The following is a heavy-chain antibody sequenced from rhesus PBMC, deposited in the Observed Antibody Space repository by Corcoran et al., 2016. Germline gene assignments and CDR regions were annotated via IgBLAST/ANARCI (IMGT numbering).Heavy chain of an antibody. V-gene: IGHV4-165*02. D-gene: IGHD6-13*01. J-gene: IGHJ4*01. Sequence: QVQLQESGPGLVKPSETLSLTCAVSGGSISGYYWNWIRQPPGKGLEGIGYIGGCSGCPYSHPSPNSRVTISTDTSKNQFSLKLGSVTAADTAVYYCARNLGYSSWSHFDYWGQGVLVTVSS. CDR3: ARNLGYSSWSHFDY. CDR1: GGSISGYY. CDR2: IGGCSGCP.